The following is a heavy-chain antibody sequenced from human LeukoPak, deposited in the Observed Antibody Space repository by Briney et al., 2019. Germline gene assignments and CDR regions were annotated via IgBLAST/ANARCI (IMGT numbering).Heavy chain of an antibody. CDR3: VNWYSFDY. CDR2: ISGSGGST. V-gene: IGHV3-23*01. D-gene: IGHD2-21*02. J-gene: IGHJ4*02. CDR1: GFTFSNYA. Sequence: GGSLRLSCAASGFTFSNYAMSWVRQAPGKGLEWVSVISGSGGSTYYADSVKGRFTISRDNSKNTLYLQMNSLRAEDTAVYYCVNWYSFDYWGQGTLVTVSS.